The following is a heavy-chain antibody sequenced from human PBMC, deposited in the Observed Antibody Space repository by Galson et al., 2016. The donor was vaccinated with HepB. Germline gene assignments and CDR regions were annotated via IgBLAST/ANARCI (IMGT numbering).Heavy chain of an antibody. D-gene: IGHD2/OR15-2a*01. CDR2: DSMDGRRK. J-gene: IGHJ4*02. V-gene: IGHV3-30*03. CDR3: ARRHEYCPPVGCSVDY. Sequence: SLRLSCAASGFTFSNYGMHWVRQAPGKGLEWVAADSMDGRRKFYADSVKGRFTISIDNSNSMLFLQMSSLRADDTAVYYCARRHEYCPPVGCSVDYWGQGTLVSVSS. CDR1: GFTFSNYG.